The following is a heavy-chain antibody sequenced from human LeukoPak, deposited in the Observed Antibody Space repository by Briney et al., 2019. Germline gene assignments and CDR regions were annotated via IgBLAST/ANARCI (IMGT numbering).Heavy chain of an antibody. J-gene: IGHJ4*02. CDR1: GASISSYF. V-gene: IGHV4-59*08. CDR2: IYYTGST. Sequence: SETLSLTCSVSGASISSYFWTWIRQPPGKGLEWIGYIYYTGSTMYNPSLQSRVFMSVDTSKNHVSLRLSSVTAADTALYYCARSYYGAGSWNDHWGQGTLVTVSS. D-gene: IGHD3-10*01. CDR3: ARSYYGAGSWNDH.